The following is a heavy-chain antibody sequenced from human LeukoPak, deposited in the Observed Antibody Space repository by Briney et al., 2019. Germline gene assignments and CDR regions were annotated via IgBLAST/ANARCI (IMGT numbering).Heavy chain of an antibody. D-gene: IGHD6-13*01. Sequence: PGGSLRLSCAASGFTVSSNYVSWVRQAPGKGLEWVSVIYSGGSTYYADSVKGRFTISRDNSKNTLYLQMNSLRAEDTAVYYCAREAPGSSSWYDVWGQGTLVTVSS. CDR3: AREAPGSSSWYDV. V-gene: IGHV3-66*01. CDR2: IYSGGST. CDR1: GFTVSSNY. J-gene: IGHJ4*02.